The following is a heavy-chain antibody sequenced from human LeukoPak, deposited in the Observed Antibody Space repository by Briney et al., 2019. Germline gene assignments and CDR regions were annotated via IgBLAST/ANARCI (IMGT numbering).Heavy chain of an antibody. CDR3: TPVYGSGSYYNEGDSWFDP. V-gene: IGHV3-73*01. J-gene: IGHJ5*02. CDR2: IRSKANSYAT. Sequence: GGSLRLSCAASGFTFSGSAMHWVRQASGKGLEWVGRIRSKANSYATAYAASVKGRFTISRDDSKNTAYLQMNSLKTEDTAVYYCTPVYGSGSYYNEGDSWFDPWGQGTLVTVSS. D-gene: IGHD3-10*01. CDR1: GFTFSGSA.